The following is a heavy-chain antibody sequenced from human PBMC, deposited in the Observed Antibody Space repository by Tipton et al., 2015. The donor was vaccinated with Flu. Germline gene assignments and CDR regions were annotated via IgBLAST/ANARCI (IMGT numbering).Heavy chain of an antibody. CDR3: ARRDYSNYVSVPKNWFDS. CDR1: GDSIASDYY. Sequence: TLSLTCSVSGDSIASDYYWAWVRQPPGKGLEWIGNVHRQGSAYYSPSLRSRVTIAVDRSKNQFSLRLNSVTAADTAVYFCARRDYSNYVSVPKNWFDSWGRGILVTVSS. J-gene: IGHJ5*01. CDR2: VHRQGSA. D-gene: IGHD4-11*01. V-gene: IGHV4-38-2*01.